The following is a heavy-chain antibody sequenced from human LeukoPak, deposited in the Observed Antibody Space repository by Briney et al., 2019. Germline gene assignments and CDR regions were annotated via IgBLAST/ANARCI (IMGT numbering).Heavy chain of an antibody. D-gene: IGHD1-26*01. CDR1: GFTFSSYW. CDR2: INSDGSST. J-gene: IGHJ4*02. V-gene: IGHV3-74*01. CDR3: ARGIGIDDYGDY. Sequence: GGSLRLSCAASGFTFSSYWMHWVRHAPGKGLVWVSRINSDGSSTSYADSVKGRFTISRDNAKNTLYLQMNSLRAEDTAVYYCARGIGIDDYGDYWGQGTLVTVSS.